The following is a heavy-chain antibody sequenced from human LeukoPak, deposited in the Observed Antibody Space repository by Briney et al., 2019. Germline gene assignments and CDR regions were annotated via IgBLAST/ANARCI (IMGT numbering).Heavy chain of an antibody. J-gene: IGHJ4*02. V-gene: IGHV3-23*01. CDR3: VQVGSNYYLN. CDR1: GFTFNNYA. Sequence: GGSLRLSCAASGFTFNNYAMSWVRQAPGKGLEWVSTVTRSGSSTYYADSVKGRFTISRDNSKNTLYLQMSSLRTEDAAVFYCVQVGSNYYLNWGQGTLVIVSS. CDR2: VTRSGSST. D-gene: IGHD4-11*01.